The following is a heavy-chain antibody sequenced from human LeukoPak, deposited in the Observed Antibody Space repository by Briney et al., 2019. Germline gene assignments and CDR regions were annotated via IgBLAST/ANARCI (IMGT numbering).Heavy chain of an antibody. Sequence: ASVKVSCKASGYTFTSYDINWVRQAPGQGLEWMGWINPNSGGTNYAQKFQGRVTMTRGTSISTAYMELSRLRSDDTAVYYCARSPQFRYCSSTSCYSRAFDIWGQGTMVTVSS. V-gene: IGHV1-2*02. CDR1: GYTFTSYD. CDR2: INPNSGGT. J-gene: IGHJ3*02. CDR3: ARSPQFRYCSSTSCYSRAFDI. D-gene: IGHD2-2*01.